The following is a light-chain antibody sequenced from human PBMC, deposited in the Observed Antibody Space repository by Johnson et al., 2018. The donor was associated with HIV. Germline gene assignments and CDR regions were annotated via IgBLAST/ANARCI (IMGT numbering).Light chain of an antibody. V-gene: IGLV1-51*01. CDR2: DNN. CDR1: SSNIGNNY. J-gene: IGLJ1*01. Sequence: QSVLTQPPSVSAAPGQKVTISCSGSSSNIGNNYVSWYQQFPGTVPKLLIYDNNKRPSGIPDRVSGSKSGTSATLGITGLQTGDEADYYCGTWDNSLTPFYVFGTATKFTVL. CDR3: GTWDNSLTPFYV.